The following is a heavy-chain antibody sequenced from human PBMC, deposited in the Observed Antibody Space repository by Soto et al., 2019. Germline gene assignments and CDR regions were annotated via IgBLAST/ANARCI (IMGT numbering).Heavy chain of an antibody. CDR1: GFSISTYGVG. CDR3: AHRRPMSRNEWNAGFFDF. V-gene: IGHV2-5*02. Sequence: QITLKESGPALVEPTQTLTLTCTLSGFSISTYGVGVGWIRQPPGKALEWLAFTYWDDDNRYSPSLKSRITVTKDTSRNAVVLRMTHTEPVDTATYYCAHRRPMSRNEWNAGFFDFWGQGTVVAVSS. CDR2: TYWDDDN. D-gene: IGHD1-1*01. J-gene: IGHJ3*01.